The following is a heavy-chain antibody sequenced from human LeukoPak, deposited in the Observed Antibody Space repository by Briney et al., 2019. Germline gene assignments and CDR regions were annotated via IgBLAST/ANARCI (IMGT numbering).Heavy chain of an antibody. Sequence: QSGGSLRLSCAASGFTFSSYSMNWVRQAPGKGLEWVSYINSSSSTIYYADSVKGRFTISRDNAKTSLYLQMNSLRAEDTAVYYCARDLSGVTGYTYGRGIDYWGQGTLVTVSS. CDR2: INSSSSTI. CDR1: GFTFSSYS. D-gene: IGHD5-18*01. V-gene: IGHV3-48*04. CDR3: ARDLSGVTGYTYGRGIDY. J-gene: IGHJ4*02.